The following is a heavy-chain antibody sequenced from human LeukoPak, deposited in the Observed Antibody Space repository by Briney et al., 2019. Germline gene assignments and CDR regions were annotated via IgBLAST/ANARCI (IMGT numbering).Heavy chain of an antibody. CDR3: AKTWYYYDSSGYSESYYFDY. CDR1: GFTFSSYA. V-gene: IGHV3-23*01. D-gene: IGHD3-22*01. J-gene: IGHJ4*02. CDR2: ISGSGGST. Sequence: PGGSLRLSCAASGFTFSSYAMSWVRQAPGKGLEWVSAISGSGGSTYYADSVKGRFTISRDNSKNTLYLQMSSLRAEDTAVYYCAKTWYYYDSSGYSESYYFDYWGQGTLVTVSS.